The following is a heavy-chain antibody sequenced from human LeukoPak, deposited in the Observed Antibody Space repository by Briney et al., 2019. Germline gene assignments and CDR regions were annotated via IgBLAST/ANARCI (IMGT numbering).Heavy chain of an antibody. CDR2: IYPRDGST. J-gene: IGHJ4*02. CDR1: EYSFTSNY. V-gene: IGHV1-46*01. Sequence: ASVKVSCKASEYSFTSNYIHWVRQAPGQGLEWMGMIYPRDGSTSYAQKFQGRVTVTRDTPTSTVHMELSGLRSEDTAVYYCARDQEAFDYWGQGTLVTVSS. CDR3: ARDQEAFDY.